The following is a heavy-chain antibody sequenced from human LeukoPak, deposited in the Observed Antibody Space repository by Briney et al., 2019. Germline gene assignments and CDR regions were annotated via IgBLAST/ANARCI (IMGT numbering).Heavy chain of an antibody. CDR2: ISWNSGSI. J-gene: IGHJ6*03. V-gene: IGHV3-9*01. CDR1: GFTFDDYA. Sequence: AGGSLRLSCAASGFTFDDYAMHWVRQAPGKGLEWVSGISWNSGSIGYADSVKGRFTISRDNAKNSLYLQMNSLTAGDTAVYYCARGPPRGKYYYMDVWGKGTTVTVSS. D-gene: IGHD1-1*01. CDR3: ARGPPRGKYYYMDV.